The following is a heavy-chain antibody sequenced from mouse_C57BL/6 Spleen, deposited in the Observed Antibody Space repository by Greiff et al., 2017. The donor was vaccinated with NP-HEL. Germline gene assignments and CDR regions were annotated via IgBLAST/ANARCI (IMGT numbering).Heavy chain of an antibody. CDR1: GFTFSSYA. Sequence: EVKLEESGGGLVKPGGSLKLSCAASGFTFSSYAMSWVRQTPEKRLEWVATISNGGSYTYYPDNVKGRFTISRDNAKNNLYLQMSHLKSEDTAMYYCARDRVTYYAMDYWGQGTSVTGSS. CDR2: ISNGGSYT. V-gene: IGHV5-4*01. CDR3: ARDRVTYYAMDY. D-gene: IGHD2-1*01. J-gene: IGHJ4*01.